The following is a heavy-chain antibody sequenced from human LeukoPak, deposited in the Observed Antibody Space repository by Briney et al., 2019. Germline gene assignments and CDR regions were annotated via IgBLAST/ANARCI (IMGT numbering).Heavy chain of an antibody. Sequence: SETLSLTCSVYGGSFSGYCWSWIRQPPGKGLEWIGEINHSGSTNYNPSLKTRVTISLDRSKDQFSLKLTSVTAADTAVYYCARVRLSDSYGSGSYYFDYWGQGTLVTVSS. CDR1: GGSFSGYC. CDR3: ARVRLSDSYGSGSYYFDY. J-gene: IGHJ4*02. D-gene: IGHD3-10*01. CDR2: INHSGST. V-gene: IGHV4-34*01.